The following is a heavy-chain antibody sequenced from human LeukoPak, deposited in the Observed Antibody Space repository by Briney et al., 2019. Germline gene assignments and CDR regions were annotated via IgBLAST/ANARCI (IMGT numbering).Heavy chain of an antibody. Sequence: SETLSLTCAVYGGSFSGYYWSWIRQPPGKGLEWIGYIYYSGSTYYNPSLKSRVTISVDTSKNQFSLKLSSVTAADTAVYYCARGWAENWFDPWGQGTLVTVSS. D-gene: IGHD3-16*01. CDR1: GGSFSGYY. J-gene: IGHJ5*02. CDR2: IYYSGST. V-gene: IGHV4-34*09. CDR3: ARGWAENWFDP.